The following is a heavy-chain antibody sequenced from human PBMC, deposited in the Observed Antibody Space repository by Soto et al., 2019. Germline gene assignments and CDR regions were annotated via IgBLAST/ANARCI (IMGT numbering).Heavy chain of an antibody. D-gene: IGHD6-19*01. CDR3: ARELAVAAYTDY. CDR1: GFTFSSYS. CDR2: ISSSSSYI. V-gene: IGHV3-21*01. J-gene: IGHJ4*02. Sequence: EVPLVESGGGLVKPGGSLRLSCAASGFTFSSYSMNWVRQAPGKGLEWVSSISSSSSYIYYADSVKGRFTISRDNAQNSLYLQMNSLRAEDTAVYYCARELAVAAYTDYWGQGTLVTVSS.